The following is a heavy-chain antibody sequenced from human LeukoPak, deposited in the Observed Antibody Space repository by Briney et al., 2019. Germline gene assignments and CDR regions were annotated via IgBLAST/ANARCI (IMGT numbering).Heavy chain of an antibody. D-gene: IGHD3-10*01. CDR2: IIPIFGTA. J-gene: IGHJ4*02. CDR3: ARDSSRYYFGSGKNYFDY. Sequence: GASVKVSRKASGGTFSSYAISWVRQAPGQGLEWMGGIIPIFGTANYAQKFQGRVTITRDTSASTAYMELSSLRSEDTAVYYCARDSSRYYFGSGKNYFDYWGQGTLVTVSS. CDR1: GGTFSSYA. V-gene: IGHV1-69*05.